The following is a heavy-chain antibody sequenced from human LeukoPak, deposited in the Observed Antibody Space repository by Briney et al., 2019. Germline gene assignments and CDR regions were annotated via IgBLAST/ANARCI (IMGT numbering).Heavy chain of an antibody. CDR2: MNPNSGNT. D-gene: IGHD6-25*01. Sequence: GASVKVSCKASGYTFTSYDINWVRQATGQGLEWMGWMNPNSGNTGYAQKFQGRATMTRNTSISTAYMELRSLRSDDTAVYYCARDQETLSAPGYWGQGTLVTVSS. CDR3: ARDQETLSAPGY. V-gene: IGHV1-8*01. J-gene: IGHJ4*02. CDR1: GYTFTSYD.